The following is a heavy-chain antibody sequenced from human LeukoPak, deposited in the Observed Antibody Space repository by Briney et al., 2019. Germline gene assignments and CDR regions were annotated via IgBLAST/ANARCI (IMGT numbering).Heavy chain of an antibody. J-gene: IGHJ6*03. D-gene: IGHD3-22*01. V-gene: IGHV3-23*01. CDR1: GFTFTSYA. CDR3: AAGVDSVITSYQSMAV. CDR2: ISGSGSSI. Sequence: GGSLRLSCAASGFTFTSYAMNWVRQAPGKGLEWVSSISGSGSSIYYADSVKGRFTISRDNSKNTLYLQMNSLRAEDTAVYYCAAGVDSVITSYQSMAVWGIGTTVTVSS.